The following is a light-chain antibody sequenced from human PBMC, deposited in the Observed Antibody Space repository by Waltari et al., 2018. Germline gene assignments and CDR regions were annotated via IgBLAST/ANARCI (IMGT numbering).Light chain of an antibody. V-gene: IGKV1-NL1*01. CDR2: AAS. J-gene: IGKJ2*01. Sequence: DIQMTQSPSSLSASVGHRVTITCRASQDIRNSLAWYQQKPGAAPKLLLYAASRLLSGVPSRFSGSGSGTDYTLTISSLQPEDFATYYCQQYYSTLYSFGQGTKLEI. CDR3: QQYYSTLYS. CDR1: QDIRNS.